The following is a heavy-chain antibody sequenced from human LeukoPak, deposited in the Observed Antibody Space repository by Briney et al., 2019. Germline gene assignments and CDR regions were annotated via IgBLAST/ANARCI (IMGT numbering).Heavy chain of an antibody. J-gene: IGHJ4*02. Sequence: SLRLSCTASGFSFGDYAMSWVRQAPGKGREGVGFIRSKTYGGTTEYAASVKGRFTISRDDSQSIAHLQMNSLKTEDTAVYYCTRYYDYVWGSYRYIDYWGQGTLVTVSS. CDR2: IRSKTYGGTT. CDR1: GFSFGDYA. V-gene: IGHV3-49*04. CDR3: TRYYDYVWGSYRYIDY. D-gene: IGHD3-16*02.